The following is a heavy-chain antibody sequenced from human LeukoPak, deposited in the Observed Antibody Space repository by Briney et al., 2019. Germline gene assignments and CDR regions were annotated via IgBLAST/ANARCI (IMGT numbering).Heavy chain of an antibody. Sequence: ASVKVSCKASGYTFTSYAMHWVRQAPGQRLEWMGWINAGNGNTKYSQKSQGRVTITRDTSASTAYMELSSLRSEDTAVYYCARDFWDYYDSSGYYDYWGQGTLVTVSS. D-gene: IGHD3-22*01. CDR2: INAGNGNT. CDR1: GYTFTSYA. V-gene: IGHV1-3*01. J-gene: IGHJ4*02. CDR3: ARDFWDYYDSSGYYDY.